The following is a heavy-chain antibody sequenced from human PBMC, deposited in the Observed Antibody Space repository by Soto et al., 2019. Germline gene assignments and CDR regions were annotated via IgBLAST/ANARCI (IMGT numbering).Heavy chain of an antibody. CDR2: IYATGTT. CDR3: VRDGTKTLRDWFDP. Sequence: SETLSLTCTVSGASISGFYWSWIRKSAGKGLEWIGRIYATGTTDYNPSLKSRVMMSVDTSKKQFSLKLRSVTAADTAVYYCVRDGTKTLRDWFDPWGQGISVTVAS. CDR1: GASISGFY. V-gene: IGHV4-4*07. J-gene: IGHJ5*02. D-gene: IGHD1-1*01.